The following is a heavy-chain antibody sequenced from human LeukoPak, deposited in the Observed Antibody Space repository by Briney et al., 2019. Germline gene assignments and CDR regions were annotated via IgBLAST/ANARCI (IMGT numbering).Heavy chain of an antibody. CDR2: MNPNSGNT. V-gene: IGHV1-8*01. Sequence: ASVKVSCKASGYTFTSYDINWVRQVTGQRLEWMGWMNPNSGNTGYAQKFQGRVTMTRNTSISTAYMELSSLRSEDTAVYYCARGGGSYYYYGMDVWGQGTTVTVSS. CDR3: ARGGGSYYYYGMDV. D-gene: IGHD1-26*01. CDR1: GYTFTSYD. J-gene: IGHJ6*02.